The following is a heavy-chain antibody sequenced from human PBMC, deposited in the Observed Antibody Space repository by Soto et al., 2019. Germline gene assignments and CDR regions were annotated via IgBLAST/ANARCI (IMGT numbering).Heavy chain of an antibody. Sequence: PGGSLRLSCAASGFTFTNYALTWIRQAPGEGLEWVSAITGSGGSTYYADSAKGRFTISRDNSKNTLYLQMNSLRAEDTAVYYCAKGSRSTYPYYLDYWGQGTLVTVSS. D-gene: IGHD3-10*01. CDR1: GFTFTNYA. J-gene: IGHJ4*02. V-gene: IGHV3-23*01. CDR3: AKGSRSTYPYYLDY. CDR2: ITGSGGST.